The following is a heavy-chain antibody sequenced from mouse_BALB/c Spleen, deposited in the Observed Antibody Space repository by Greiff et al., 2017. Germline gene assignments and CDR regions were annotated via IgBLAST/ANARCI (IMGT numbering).Heavy chain of an antibody. CDR1: GFTFSSYG. J-gene: IGHJ4*01. D-gene: IGHD4-1*01. CDR3: ARRGLGSFSY. V-gene: IGHV5-6*01. Sequence: EVQGVESGGDLVKPGGSLKLSCAASGFTFSSYGMSWVRQTPDKRLEWVATISSGGSYTYYPDSVKGRFTISRDNAKNTLYLQMSSLKSEDTAMYYCARRGLGSFSYWGQGTSVTVSS. CDR2: ISSGGSYT.